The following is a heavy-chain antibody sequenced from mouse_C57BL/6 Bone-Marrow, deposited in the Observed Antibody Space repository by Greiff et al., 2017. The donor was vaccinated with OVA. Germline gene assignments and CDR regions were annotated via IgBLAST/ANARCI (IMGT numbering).Heavy chain of an antibody. CDR2: LDPETGDT. Sequence: VQLQQSGAELVRPGASVKLSCTASGFNIKDDYMHWVKQRPEQGLEWIGWLDPETGDTEYASKFQGKATITADTSSNTAYLQLSSLTSADTAVYYCTTYGYNGDWYFDVWGTETTVTVSS. J-gene: IGHJ1*03. V-gene: IGHV14-4*01. CDR1: GFNIKDDY. D-gene: IGHD2-2*01. CDR3: TTYGYNGDWYFDV.